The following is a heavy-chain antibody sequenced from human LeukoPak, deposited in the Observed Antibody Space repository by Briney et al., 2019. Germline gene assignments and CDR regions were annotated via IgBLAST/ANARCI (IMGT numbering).Heavy chain of an antibody. CDR3: ARASDSGSAFDI. CDR2: INSDGSST. Sequence: QPGGSLRLSCAASGFTFSSNWMHWVRHAPGKGLAWVSRINSDGSSTSYADSVKGRFTISRDNAKNTLYLQMNSLRAEDTAVYYCARASDSGSAFDIWGQGTMVTVAS. V-gene: IGHV3-74*01. CDR1: GFTFSSNW. D-gene: IGHD3-22*01. J-gene: IGHJ3*02.